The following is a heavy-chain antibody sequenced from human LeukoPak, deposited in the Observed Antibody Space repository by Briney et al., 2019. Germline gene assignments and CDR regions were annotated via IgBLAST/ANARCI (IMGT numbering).Heavy chain of an antibody. V-gene: IGHV4-34*01. CDR2: INHSGST. J-gene: IGHJ5*02. CDR3: ARGYCSSTSCYQDWFDP. D-gene: IGHD2-2*01. CDR1: GGSFSGYY. Sequence: SVTLSLTCAVYGGSFSGYYWSWIRQPPGKGLEWIGEINHSGSTNYNPSLKSRVTISVDTSKNQSSLKLSSVTAADTAVYYCARGYCSSTSCYQDWFDPWGQGTLVTVSS.